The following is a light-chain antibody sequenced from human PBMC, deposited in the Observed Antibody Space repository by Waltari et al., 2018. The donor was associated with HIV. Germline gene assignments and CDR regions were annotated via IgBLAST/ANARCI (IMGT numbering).Light chain of an antibody. CDR3: MLFFRSSYL. Sequence: QTVVTKEPSVTVSPGGTVTLNGTSATGRVSSGHYENWCQQRPVQAPRPLVYSSKKKHAWSPALLSGFLVCDRAVLILSTLWPEDESDYYCMLFFRSSYLFAGGTTLTVL. J-gene: IGLJ2*01. CDR1: TGRVSSGHY. V-gene: IGLV7-43*01. CDR2: SSK.